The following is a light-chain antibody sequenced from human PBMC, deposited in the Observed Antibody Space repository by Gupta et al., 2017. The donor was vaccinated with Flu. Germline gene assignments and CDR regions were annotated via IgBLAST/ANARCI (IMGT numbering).Light chain of an antibody. CDR1: ESISTW. V-gene: IGKV1-5*03. Sequence: DLQVTQSPYTLSASAGDRVTITCRASESISTWLAWYQQKPGKAPKLLIYKASSLESGVPSRFSGSGSGTEFTLTISSLQPDDFAAYYCQQLNTYPYNFGQGTKLEIK. J-gene: IGKJ2*01. CDR3: QQLNTYPYN. CDR2: KAS.